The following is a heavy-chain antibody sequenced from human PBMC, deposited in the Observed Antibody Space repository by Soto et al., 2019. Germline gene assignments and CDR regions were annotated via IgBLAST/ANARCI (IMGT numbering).Heavy chain of an antibody. CDR2: IYWDDDI. CDR1: GVSLTSTGVG. Sequence: QITLKESGPTLMKPTQTLTPTCTLSGVSLTSTGVGVDWIRQPPGKALEWLALIYWDDDIRYSPSLKNRLTITKDISKTQVVLTLTNMDPVDTARYYCEHRRWCPPNVWGQGSLVTVSS. D-gene: IGHD2-21*01. CDR3: EHRRWCPPNV. V-gene: IGHV2-5*02. J-gene: IGHJ4*02.